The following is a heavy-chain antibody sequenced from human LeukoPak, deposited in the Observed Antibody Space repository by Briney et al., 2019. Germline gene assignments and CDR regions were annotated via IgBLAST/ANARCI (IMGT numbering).Heavy chain of an antibody. J-gene: IGHJ4*02. CDR3: ARGGDYYDSSGYNYFDY. CDR1: GGTFNNYA. V-gene: IGHV1-18*01. Sequence: ASVKVSCKASGGTFNNYAINWVRQAPGQGLEWMGWISAYNGNTNYAQKLQGRVTMTTDTSTSTAYMELRSLRSGDTAVYYCARGGDYYDSSGYNYFDYWGQGTLVTVSS. D-gene: IGHD3-22*01. CDR2: ISAYNGNT.